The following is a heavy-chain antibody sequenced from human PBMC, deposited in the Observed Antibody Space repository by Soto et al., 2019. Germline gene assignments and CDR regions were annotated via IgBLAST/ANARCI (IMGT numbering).Heavy chain of an antibody. CDR2: ISAYNGNT. Sequence: ASVKVSCKASGYTFTSYGISWVRQAPGQGLEWMGWISAYNGNTNYAQKLQGRVTMTTDTSTSTAYMELRSLRSDDTAVYYCARESLGGADVGYYYYYMDVWGKGTTVTVSS. CDR3: ARESLGGADVGYYYYYMDV. D-gene: IGHD3-16*01. V-gene: IGHV1-18*01. J-gene: IGHJ6*03. CDR1: GYTFTSYG.